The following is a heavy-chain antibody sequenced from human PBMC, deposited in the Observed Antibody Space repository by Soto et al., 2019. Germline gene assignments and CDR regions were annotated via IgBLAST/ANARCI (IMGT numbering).Heavy chain of an antibody. J-gene: IGHJ4*02. Sequence: ASETLSLTCTVSGGSISSYYWSWIRQPPGKGLELIGYTSHSGNTYYNPSLKSRVSISMDRSKNQFSLSLSSLTAADTAVYYCARGGLEPLTFDSWGQGTLVTVSS. CDR2: TSHSGNT. CDR1: GGSISSYY. CDR3: ARGGLEPLTFDS. D-gene: IGHD1-26*01. V-gene: IGHV4-59*12.